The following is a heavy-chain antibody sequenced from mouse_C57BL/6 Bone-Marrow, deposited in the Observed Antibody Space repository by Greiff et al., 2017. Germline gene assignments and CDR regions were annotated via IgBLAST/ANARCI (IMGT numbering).Heavy chain of an antibody. Sequence: QVQLQQSGAELVRPGTSVKVSCKASVYAFTNYLIEWVKQRPGQGLEWIGVINPGSGGTNYNEKCKGKATLTADKSSSTAYMQLSSLTSEDSAVYFCARCRLKLYGDYWGQGASGPVSS. J-gene: IGHJ4*01. D-gene: IGHD2-10*02. V-gene: IGHV1-54*01. CDR3: ARCRLKLYGDY. CDR2: INPGSGGT. CDR1: VYAFTNYL.